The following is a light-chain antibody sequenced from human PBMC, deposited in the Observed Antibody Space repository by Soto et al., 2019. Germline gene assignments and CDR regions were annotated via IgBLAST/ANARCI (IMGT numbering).Light chain of an antibody. CDR3: QQRSNWPIT. Sequence: LSVSPGARAPLSCRASQSLSSNLAWYQQKPGQAPRVLIYGASTRATGVPPRFSGSGSGTEFTLTISSLEPEDFAVYYCQQRSNWPITFGQGTRLEIK. CDR2: GAS. CDR1: QSLSSN. V-gene: IGKV3-11*01. J-gene: IGKJ5*01.